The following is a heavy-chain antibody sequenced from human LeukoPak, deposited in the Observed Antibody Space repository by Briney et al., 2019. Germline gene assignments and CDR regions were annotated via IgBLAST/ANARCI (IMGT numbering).Heavy chain of an antibody. CDR2: ISAGGGST. J-gene: IGHJ4*02. V-gene: IGHV3-23*01. CDR3: AKHTYYYCSGTHLDY. D-gene: IGHD3-10*01. Sequence: GGSLRLSCAASGFTFSNYGMSWVRQAPGKGLEWVSTISAGGGSTYYADSVTGRFTISRDNSKNTLYLQMNSLRAEDTAVYYCAKHTYYYCSGTHLDYWGQGTLVTVSS. CDR1: GFTFSNYG.